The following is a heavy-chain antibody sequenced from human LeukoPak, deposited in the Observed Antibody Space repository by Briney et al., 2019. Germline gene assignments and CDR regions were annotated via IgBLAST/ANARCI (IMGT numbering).Heavy chain of an antibody. CDR2: ISGSGGST. CDR1: GFTFSSYA. D-gene: IGHD1-26*01. J-gene: IGHJ4*02. Sequence: PGGSLRLSCAASGFTFSSYAMSWVRQAPGKGLEWVSAISGSGGSTYYADSVKGRFTISRDNSKNTLYLQMNSLRAEDTAVYYCAKTVGATIGGEDYIDYWGQGTPVTVSS. V-gene: IGHV3-23*01. CDR3: AKTVGATIGGEDYIDY.